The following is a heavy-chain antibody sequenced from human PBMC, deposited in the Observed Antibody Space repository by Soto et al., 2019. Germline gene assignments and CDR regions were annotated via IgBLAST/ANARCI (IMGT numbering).Heavy chain of an antibody. CDR3: AGEYYYGSGSYYNGDAFDI. Sequence: SETLSLTCAVYGGSFSGYYWSWIRQPPGKGLEWIGEINHSGSTNYNPSLKSRVTISVDTSKNQFSLKLSSVTAADTAVYYCAGEYYYGSGSYYNGDAFDIWGQGTMVTVSS. J-gene: IGHJ3*02. V-gene: IGHV4-34*01. CDR1: GGSFSGYY. D-gene: IGHD3-10*01. CDR2: INHSGST.